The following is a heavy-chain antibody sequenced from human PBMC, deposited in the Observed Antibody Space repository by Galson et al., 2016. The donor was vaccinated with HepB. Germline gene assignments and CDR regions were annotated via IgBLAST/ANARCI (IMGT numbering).Heavy chain of an antibody. CDR3: ARDVGGWGSY. J-gene: IGHJ4*02. V-gene: IGHV3-74*01. CDR2: TNEYGSIT. Sequence: SLRLSCAASGFSFSTFWMHWVRQVPGKGLVWVARTNEYGSITYYADSVKGRFTISRDNSKNTLYLQMSSLRAEDTAVYFCARDVGGWGSYRGQGTLVTVSS. D-gene: IGHD3-10*01. CDR1: GFSFSTFW.